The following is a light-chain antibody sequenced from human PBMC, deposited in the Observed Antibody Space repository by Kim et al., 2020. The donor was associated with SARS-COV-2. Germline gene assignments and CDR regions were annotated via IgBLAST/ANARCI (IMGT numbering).Light chain of an antibody. J-gene: IGLJ3*02. V-gene: IGLV1-51*01. CDR3: ATWDSSLCVGV. CDR1: RSNIGNNP. Sequence: QSVLTQPPSVSAAPGHKVTISCSGSRSNIGNNPVSWYQQFPGTAPRLITYDNDKRPSGIPDRFSSSKSGTSATLGITGLRTGDEADYYCATWDSSLCVGVFGGGTKVTVL. CDR2: DND.